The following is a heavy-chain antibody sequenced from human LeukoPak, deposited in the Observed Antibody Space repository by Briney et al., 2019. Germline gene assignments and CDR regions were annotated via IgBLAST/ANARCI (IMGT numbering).Heavy chain of an antibody. CDR1: GYTFTSYG. D-gene: IGHD3-10*01. V-gene: IGHV1-18*01. CDR2: MSAYNGNT. J-gene: IGHJ5*02. CDR3: ARGRSYYGSGSYYNWFDP. Sequence: ASVKVSCKASGYTFTSYGISWVRQAPGQGLEWMGWMSAYNGNTNYAQKLQGRVTMTTDTSTSTAYMELRSLRSDDTAVYYCARGRSYYGSGSYYNWFDPWGQGTLVTVSS.